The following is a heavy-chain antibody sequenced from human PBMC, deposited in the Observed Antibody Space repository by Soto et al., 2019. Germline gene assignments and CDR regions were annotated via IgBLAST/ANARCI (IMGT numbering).Heavy chain of an antibody. J-gene: IGHJ6*02. CDR2: LSGSGDTT. Sequence: GGSLRLSCAASGFTFSSYGMNWVRQAPGKGLEWVSALSGSGDTTYYADSVRGRFSISRDNSKNTLYLQMSSLRGEDTAVYYCAKGNQFFYYYAMDVWGQGTRVTVSS. CDR3: AKGNQFFYYYAMDV. V-gene: IGHV3-23*01. CDR1: GFTFSSYG.